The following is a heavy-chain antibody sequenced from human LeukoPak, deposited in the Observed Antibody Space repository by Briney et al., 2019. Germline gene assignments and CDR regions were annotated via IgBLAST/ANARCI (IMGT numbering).Heavy chain of an antibody. D-gene: IGHD4-17*01. CDR3: TRMTTGHDY. Sequence: SETLSLTCAVSGVSFNDYYWSWVRQTPGKGLEWIGEINHSGYTNDSPSLKSRVTLSIDTSRKQFSLNLRSVTVADTGIYYCTRMTTGHDYWGEGTLVTVSS. CDR1: GVSFNDYY. J-gene: IGHJ4*02. CDR2: INHSGYT. V-gene: IGHV4-34*01.